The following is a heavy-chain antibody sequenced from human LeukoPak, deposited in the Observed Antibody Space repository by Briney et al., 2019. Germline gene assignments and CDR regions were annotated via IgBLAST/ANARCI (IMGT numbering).Heavy chain of an antibody. CDR1: GDTVSGYY. CDR3: ARGLRDEERHYGYYYMDV. D-gene: IGHD3-22*01. Sequence: SDTLSLTCTVSGDTVSGYYGSWIRQPPGKGLEWIGYFYTSANTNYNPSLTSRVTMSVDTSKNQFSLKLTSVTAADTAVYYCARGLRDEERHYGYYYMDVWGKGTTVTVSS. CDR2: FYTSANT. J-gene: IGHJ6*03. V-gene: IGHV4-4*09.